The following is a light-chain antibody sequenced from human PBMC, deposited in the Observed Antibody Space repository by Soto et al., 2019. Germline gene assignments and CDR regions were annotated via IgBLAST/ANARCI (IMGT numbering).Light chain of an antibody. J-gene: IGKJ5*01. V-gene: IGKV1-39*01. CDR2: AAS. CDR1: QSISRY. CDR3: QKTYSTPFT. Sequence: DLQMTQSPSSLSASVGDRVTITCRACQSISRYLKWYQQKPGKAPKVLIYAASNLQSGVPSTFSGTGSGKDFPLTISSLQPEDIGTYHCQKTYSTPFTFGHGTRPDIK.